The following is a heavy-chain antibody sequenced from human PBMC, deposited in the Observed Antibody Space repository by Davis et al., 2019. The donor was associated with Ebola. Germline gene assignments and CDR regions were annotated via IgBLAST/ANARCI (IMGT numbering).Heavy chain of an antibody. CDR3: ARVLGGYGYPYYYYYYGMDV. V-gene: IGHV1-2*02. J-gene: IGHJ6*02. CDR1: GYTFTGYY. D-gene: IGHD5-18*01. CDR2: INPNSGGT. Sequence: ASVKVSCKASGYTFTGYYMHWVRQAPGQGLEWMGWINPNSGGTNYAQKLQGRVTMTRNTSISTAYMELSSLRSEDTAVYYCARVLGGYGYPYYYYYYGMDVWGQGTTVTVSS.